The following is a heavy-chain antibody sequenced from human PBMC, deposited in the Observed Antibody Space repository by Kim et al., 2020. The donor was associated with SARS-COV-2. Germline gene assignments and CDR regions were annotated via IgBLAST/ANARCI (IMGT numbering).Heavy chain of an antibody. Sequence: SLKSRVTISVDTSKNQFSLKLSYVTAADTAVYYCARLPYDSSGYFGYFDYWGQGTLVTVSS. CDR3: ARLPYDSSGYFGYFDY. V-gene: IGHV4-39*01. D-gene: IGHD3-22*01. J-gene: IGHJ4*02.